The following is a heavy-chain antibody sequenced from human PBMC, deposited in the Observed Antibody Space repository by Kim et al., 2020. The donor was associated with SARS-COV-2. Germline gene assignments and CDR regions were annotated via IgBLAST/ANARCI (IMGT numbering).Heavy chain of an antibody. CDR2: ISGSGGCT. CDR3: AKGGRLPQEFDY. CDR1: GFTFSSYA. V-gene: IGHV3-23*01. Sequence: GGSLRLSCAASGFTFSSYAMSWVRQAPGKGLEWVSAISGSGGCTYYADSVKGRFTISRDNSKNTLYLQMNSLRAEDTAVYYCAKGGRLPQEFDYWGQGTLVTVSS. D-gene: IGHD6-25*01. J-gene: IGHJ4*02.